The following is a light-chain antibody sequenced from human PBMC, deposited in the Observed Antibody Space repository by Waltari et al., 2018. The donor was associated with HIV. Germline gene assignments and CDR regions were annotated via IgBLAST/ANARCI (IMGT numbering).Light chain of an antibody. CDR3: QSYDSNLSGATV. V-gene: IGLV1-40*01. CDR1: SSNIGAGYD. CDR2: GNS. Sequence: QSVLTQPPSVSGAPGQRVTISCTGSSSNIGAGYDVPWYQQLPGTAPKGLIYGNSNRPSGVPDRFSGSKSGTSASLAITGLQAEDEADYYCQSYDSNLSGATVFGTGTKVTVL. J-gene: IGLJ1*01.